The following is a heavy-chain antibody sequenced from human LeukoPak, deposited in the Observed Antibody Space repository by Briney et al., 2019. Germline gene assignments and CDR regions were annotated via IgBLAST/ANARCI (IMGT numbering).Heavy chain of an antibody. CDR1: GYTFTSYG. CDR3: ARDPVAYYYDSSGYSFDY. D-gene: IGHD3-22*01. J-gene: IGHJ4*02. Sequence: ASVTVSCKASGYTFTSYGISWVRQAPGQGLEWMGWISAYNGNTNYAQKLQGRVTMTTDTSTSTAYMELRSLRSDDTAVYYCARDPVAYYYDSSGYSFDYWGQGTLVTVSS. CDR2: ISAYNGNT. V-gene: IGHV1-18*01.